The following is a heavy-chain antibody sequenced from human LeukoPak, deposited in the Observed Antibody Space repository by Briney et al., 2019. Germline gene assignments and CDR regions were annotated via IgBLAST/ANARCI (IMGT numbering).Heavy chain of an antibody. CDR2: IYQSGTT. J-gene: IGHJ4*02. D-gene: IGHD4-17*01. CDR1: GGFITSGIHW. V-gene: IGHV4-4*02. Sequence: PSETLSLTCTVSGGFITSGIHWWSWARQTPGKGLEWIGEIYQSGTTNYKPSLKSRVTMSLDKSRNLFSLQLSSVTAADTAVYYCATYFYGDYALHYFDYGAREPWSPSHQ. CDR3: ATYFYGDYALHYFD.